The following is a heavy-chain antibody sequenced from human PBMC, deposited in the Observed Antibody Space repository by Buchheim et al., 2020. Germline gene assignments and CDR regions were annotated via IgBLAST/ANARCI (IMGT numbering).Heavy chain of an antibody. CDR2: INSDGSST. V-gene: IGHV3-74*01. CDR3: ARAPYSNPFFDY. J-gene: IGHJ4*02. D-gene: IGHD4-11*01. Sequence: EVQLVESGGGLVQPGGSLRLSCAASGFTFSRCWMHWVRQAPGKGLVWVSRINSDGSSTRYADSVKGRFTISRDNAQKPRDLQMNSLRAEDTAVYYCARAPYSNPFFDYWGQGTL. CDR1: GFTFSRCW.